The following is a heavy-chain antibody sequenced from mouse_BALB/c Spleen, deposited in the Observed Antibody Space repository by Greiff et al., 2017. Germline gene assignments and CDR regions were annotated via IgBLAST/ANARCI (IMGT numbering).Heavy chain of an antibody. V-gene: IGHV5-9-1*01. J-gene: IGHJ2*01. Sequence: EVMLVESGGGLVKPGGSLKLSCAASGFTFSSYAMSWVRQTPEKRLEWVATISSGGSYTYYPDSVKGRFTISRDNAKNTLYLQMSSLRSEDTAMYYCADWDVKGYWGQGTTLTVSS. D-gene: IGHD4-1*01. CDR3: ADWDVKGY. CDR2: ISSGGSYT. CDR1: GFTFSSYA.